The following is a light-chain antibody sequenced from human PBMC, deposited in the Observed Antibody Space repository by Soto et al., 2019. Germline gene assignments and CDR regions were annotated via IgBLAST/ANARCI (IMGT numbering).Light chain of an antibody. V-gene: IGKV1-5*03. Sequence: DIQMTPSPSTLSASVVDRVTITCRASQSVKRWLAWYQQKPGKAPKLLIYEASSLESGVPSRFGGSGSGTEFTLTISSLQPDDFAIYYCQQYNRYSWTFGQGTKVDNK. CDR1: QSVKRW. J-gene: IGKJ1*01. CDR2: EAS. CDR3: QQYNRYSWT.